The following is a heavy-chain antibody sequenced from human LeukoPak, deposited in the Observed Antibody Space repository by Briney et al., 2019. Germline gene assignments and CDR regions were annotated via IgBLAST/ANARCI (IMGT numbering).Heavy chain of an antibody. V-gene: IGHV4-59*01. CDR1: GGSISSYY. D-gene: IGHD3-10*01. CDR2: IYYSGST. J-gene: IGHJ5*02. Sequence: PSETLSLTCTVSGGSISSYYWSSIRQPPGKGLEWIGYIYYSGSTNYKPSLKSRVTISVDTSKNQFSLKLSSVTAADTAVYYCARGGYYGSGDDFRFDPWGQGTLVTVSS. CDR3: ARGGYYGSGDDFRFDP.